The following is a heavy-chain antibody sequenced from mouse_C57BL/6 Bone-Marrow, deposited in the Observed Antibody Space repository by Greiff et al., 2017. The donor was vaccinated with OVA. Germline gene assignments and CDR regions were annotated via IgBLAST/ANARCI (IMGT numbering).Heavy chain of an antibody. CDR1: GFTFSTYW. D-gene: IGHD1-1*01. CDR2: IRLKSDNYAT. Sequence: EVQRVESGGGLVQPGGSMKLSCVASGFTFSTYWMNWVRQSPEKGLEWVAQIRLKSDNYATHYAESVKGRFTISRDESKSSVYLQMNNLRAEDTGIYYCTGGYGSTWFAYWGQGTLVTVSA. V-gene: IGHV6-3*01. CDR3: TGGYGSTWFAY. J-gene: IGHJ3*01.